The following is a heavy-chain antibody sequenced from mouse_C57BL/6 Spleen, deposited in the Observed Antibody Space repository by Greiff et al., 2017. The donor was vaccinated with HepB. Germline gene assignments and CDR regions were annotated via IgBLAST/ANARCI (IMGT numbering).Heavy chain of an antibody. J-gene: IGHJ2*01. CDR3: ARRMVVATDDY. CDR2: IHPNSGST. Sequence: QVQLQQPGAELVKPGASVKLSCKASGYTFTSYWMHWVKQRPGQGLEWIGMIHPNSGSTNYNEKFKSKATLTVDKSSSTAYMQLSSLTSEDSAVYYCARRMVVATDDYWGQGTTLTVSS. V-gene: IGHV1-64*01. CDR1: GYTFTSYW. D-gene: IGHD1-1*01.